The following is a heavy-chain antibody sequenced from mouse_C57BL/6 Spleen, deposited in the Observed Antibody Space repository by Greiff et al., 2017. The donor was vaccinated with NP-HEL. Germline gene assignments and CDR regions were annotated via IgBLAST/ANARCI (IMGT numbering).Heavy chain of an antibody. CDR2: IRSISNNYAT. CDR3: GRQATIVACYYFDY. J-gene: IGHJ2*01. CDR1: GFSFNTYA. V-gene: IGHV10-1*01. D-gene: IGHD1-1*01. Sequence: EVQRVESGGGLVQPKGSLKLSCAASGFSFNTYAMNWVRQAPGKGLEWVARIRSISNNYATYYADSVKDRFTISRDDSESMLYLQMNNLKTEDTAMYYCGRQATIVACYYFDYGGKGTTLTVSS.